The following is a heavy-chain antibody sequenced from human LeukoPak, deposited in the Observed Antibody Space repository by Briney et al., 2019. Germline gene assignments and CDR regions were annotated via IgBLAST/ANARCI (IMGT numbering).Heavy chain of an antibody. CDR2: IKSKTDGGTT. CDR1: GFTFSNAG. D-gene: IGHD3-9*01. V-gene: IGHV3-15*01. CDR3: TTDPSPNANYDILTGYYWRFDY. Sequence: GGSLRLSCAASGFTFSNAGMSWVRQAPGKGLEWVGRIKSKTDGGTTDYAAPVKGRFTISRDDSKNTLYLQMNSLKTEDTAVYYSTTDPSPNANYDILTGYYWRFDYWGQGTLVTVSS. J-gene: IGHJ4*02.